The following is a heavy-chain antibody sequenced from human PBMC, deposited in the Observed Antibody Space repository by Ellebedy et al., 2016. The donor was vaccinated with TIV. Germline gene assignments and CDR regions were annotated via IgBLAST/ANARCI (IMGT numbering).Heavy chain of an antibody. Sequence: AASVTVSCKASGYTFTDYSIHWVRQAPGQGLEWMGWINPNNVGTYYAQKFQGRVTMTRDTSISTAYMELSRLRSDETAVYYCVRHIVGTTDYWGQGTLVTVSS. D-gene: IGHD1-26*01. CDR3: VRHIVGTTDY. CDR1: GYTFTDYS. V-gene: IGHV1-2*02. J-gene: IGHJ4*02. CDR2: INPNNVGT.